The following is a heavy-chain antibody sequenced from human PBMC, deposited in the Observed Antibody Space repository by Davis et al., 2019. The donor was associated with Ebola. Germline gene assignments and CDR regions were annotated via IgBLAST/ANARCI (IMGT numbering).Heavy chain of an antibody. J-gene: IGHJ6*02. CDR1: GFTFSNYA. V-gene: IGHV3-23*01. D-gene: IGHD6-6*01. CDR2: ISGSGGST. Sequence: AGSLRLSCAASGFTFSNYAMSWVRQAPGKGLEWVSAISGSGGSTYYADSVKGRFTIFRDNSKNTLYLQMTSLRAEDTAVYYCAKASIVRAYYYGMDVWGQGTTVTVSS. CDR3: AKASIVRAYYYGMDV.